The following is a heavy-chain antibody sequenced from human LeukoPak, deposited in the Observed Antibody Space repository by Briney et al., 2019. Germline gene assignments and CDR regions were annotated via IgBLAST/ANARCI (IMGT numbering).Heavy chain of an antibody. Sequence: SETLSLTCAVYGGSFRGYYWSWIRQPPGKGLEWIGEINHSGSTNYNPSLKSRVTISVDTSKNQFSLKLSSVTAAYTAVYYCARGANRLYCSSTSSIPRRCGAFDIWGQGTMVTVSS. J-gene: IGHJ3*02. CDR2: INHSGST. D-gene: IGHD2-2*01. CDR3: ARGANRLYCSSTSSIPRRCGAFDI. V-gene: IGHV4-34*01. CDR1: GGSFRGYY.